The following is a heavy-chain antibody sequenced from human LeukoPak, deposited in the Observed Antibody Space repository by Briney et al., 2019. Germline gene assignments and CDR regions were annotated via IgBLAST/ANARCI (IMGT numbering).Heavy chain of an antibody. CDR2: ISPNGVIT. D-gene: IGHD5-24*01. J-gene: IGHJ4*02. Sequence: GGSLRLSCAASGFTFSSHGINWVRQAPGKGLEWVSGISPNGVITYYADSVKGRFTISRDNSKGTVYLQMNSLRPEDTAVYYCAKDDAWLQYGNWGRGTLVTVSS. CDR3: AKDDAWLQYGN. V-gene: IGHV3-23*01. CDR1: GFTFSSHG.